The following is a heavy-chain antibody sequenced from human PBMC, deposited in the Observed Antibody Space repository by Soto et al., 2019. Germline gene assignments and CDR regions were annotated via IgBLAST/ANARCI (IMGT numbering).Heavy chain of an antibody. CDR2: IYYSGST. CDR3: ARRDGWSDYFDY. D-gene: IGHD6-19*01. CDR1: GGSISSYY. J-gene: IGHJ4*02. V-gene: IGHV4-59*08. Sequence: SETLSLTCTVSGGSISSYYWSWIRQPPGKGLEWIGYIYYSGSTNYNPSLKSRVIISVDTSKNQFSLKLSSVTAADTAVYYCARRDGWSDYFDYWGQGTLVTVS.